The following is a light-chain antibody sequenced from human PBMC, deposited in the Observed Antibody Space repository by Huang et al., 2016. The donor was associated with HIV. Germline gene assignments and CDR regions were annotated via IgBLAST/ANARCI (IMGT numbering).Light chain of an antibody. CDR3: QQTYTTIT. V-gene: IGKV1-39*01. J-gene: IGKJ5*01. CDR1: QSIATY. CDR2: ASS. Sequence: DIQMTQSPSSLSASVGDKVTITCRTSQSIATYLNWYQQKPEKAPILLIYASSSLQSGVPSRFRGSGSETDFALTITSLQPEDFATYYCQQTYTTITFGQGTRLEIK.